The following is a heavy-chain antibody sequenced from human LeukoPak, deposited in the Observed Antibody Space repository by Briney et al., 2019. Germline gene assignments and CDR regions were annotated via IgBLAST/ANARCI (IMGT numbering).Heavy chain of an antibody. CDR2: IYTSGST. CDR3: ASAIQRLNYYYYMDV. J-gene: IGHJ6*03. D-gene: IGHD5-18*01. Sequence: SETLCLTCTVSGGSLSSYYWSWIRQPAGKGLEWIGRIYTSGSTNYNPSLKSRVTMSVDTSKNQLSLKLSSVTAADTAVYYCASAIQRLNYYYYMDVWGKGTTVTVSS. CDR1: GGSLSSYY. V-gene: IGHV4-4*07.